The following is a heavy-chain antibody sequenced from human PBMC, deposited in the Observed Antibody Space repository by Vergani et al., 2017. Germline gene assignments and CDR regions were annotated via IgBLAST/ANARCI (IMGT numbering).Heavy chain of an antibody. Sequence: QVQVVQSGAEVKKSGASVKVSCKTSGYTFSNYYMHWVRQAPGQGLEWMGIINPSGGHTNYAQKFQGRATMTRDTSTSTVYMELRSLRSEDTAIYYCARCDYGILTGYRYWGQGTLVTVSA. D-gene: IGHD3-9*01. CDR2: INPSGGHT. J-gene: IGHJ4*02. CDR1: GYTFSNYY. CDR3: ARCDYGILTGYRY. V-gene: IGHV1-46*03.